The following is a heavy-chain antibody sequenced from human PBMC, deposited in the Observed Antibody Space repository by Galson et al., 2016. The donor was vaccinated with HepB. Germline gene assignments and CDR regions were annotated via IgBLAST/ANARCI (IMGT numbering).Heavy chain of an antibody. CDR1: GSSFTTYW. CDR2: IYPGDSDT. Sequence: QSGAEVTKPGESLKISCKGSGSSFTTYWIGWVRQMPGKGLEWMGIIYPGDSDTRYSPSFQGQVSISADKSISTAYLQWSSLKASDTAMYYCARKRRLGNNWYYYGMDVWGQGTTVTVSS. J-gene: IGHJ6*02. CDR3: ARKRRLGNNWYYYGMDV. V-gene: IGHV5-51*01. D-gene: IGHD1-1*01.